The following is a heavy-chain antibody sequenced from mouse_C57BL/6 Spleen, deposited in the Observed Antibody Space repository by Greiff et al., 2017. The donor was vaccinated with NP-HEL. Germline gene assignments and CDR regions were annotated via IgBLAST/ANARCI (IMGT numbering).Heavy chain of an antibody. J-gene: IGHJ1*03. CDR1: GFTFSDYY. D-gene: IGHD1-1*01. CDR2: ISNGGGST. Sequence: VQLKESGGGLVQPGGSLKLSCAASGFTFSDYYMYWVRQTPEKRLEWVAYISNGGGSTYYPDTVKGRFTISRDNAKNTLYLQMSRLKSEDTAMYYCARQKGYYYGSDWYFDVWGTGTTVTVSS. V-gene: IGHV5-12*01. CDR3: ARQKGYYYGSDWYFDV.